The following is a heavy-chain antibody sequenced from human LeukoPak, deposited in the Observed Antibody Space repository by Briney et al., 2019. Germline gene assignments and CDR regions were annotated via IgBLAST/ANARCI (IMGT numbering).Heavy chain of an antibody. CDR2: ISSSGST. D-gene: IGHD2-8*01. CDR3: ARGGDRRIVLMVYAEGYFDL. J-gene: IGHJ2*01. CDR1: GDSISSGDYY. V-gene: IGHV4-61*02. Sequence: SETLSLTCTVSGDSISSGDYYWSWIRQPAGKGLEWIGRISSSGSTNYNPSLKSRVTISVDTSKNQFSLKLSSVTAADTAVYYCARGGDRRIVLMVYAEGYFDLWGRGTLVTVSS.